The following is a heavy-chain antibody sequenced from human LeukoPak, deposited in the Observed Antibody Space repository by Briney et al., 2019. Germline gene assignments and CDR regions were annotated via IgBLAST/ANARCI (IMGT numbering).Heavy chain of an antibody. CDR1: GGSFSGYY. J-gene: IGHJ2*01. Sequence: SETLSLTCAVYGGSFSGYYWSWIRQPPGKGLEWIGEINHSGSTNYNPSLKSRVTISVDTSKNQFSLKLSSVTAADTAVYYCARHTIQWYFDLWGRGTLVTVSS. V-gene: IGHV4-34*01. CDR3: ARHTIQWYFDL. CDR2: INHSGST. D-gene: IGHD3-9*01.